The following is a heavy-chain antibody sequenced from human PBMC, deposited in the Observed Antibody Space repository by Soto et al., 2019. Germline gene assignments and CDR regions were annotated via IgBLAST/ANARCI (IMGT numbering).Heavy chain of an antibody. D-gene: IGHD3-9*01. Sequence: PSETLSLTCAVYGGSFSGYYWTWIRQPPGKGLEWIGTIYYSGSTYYNPSLKSRVTISVDTSKNQFSLKLSSVTAADTAVYYCARDHYVYDILTGYGYYYGMDVWGQGTTVTVSS. CDR2: IYYSGST. J-gene: IGHJ6*02. V-gene: IGHV4-34*01. CDR1: GGSFSGYY. CDR3: ARDHYVYDILTGYGYYYGMDV.